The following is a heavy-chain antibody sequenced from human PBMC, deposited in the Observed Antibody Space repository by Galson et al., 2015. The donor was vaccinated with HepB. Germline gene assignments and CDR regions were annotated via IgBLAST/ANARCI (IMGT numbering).Heavy chain of an antibody. V-gene: IGHV1-46*01. J-gene: IGHJ6*01. CDR2: INPVRTIT. D-gene: IGHD3-10*01. CDR3: ARDPGGLWEGSGYHYGLDV. Sequence: INPVRTITTYEQKFQGRVTMTRDTSTSTVYMELSSLTSEDTAVYYCARDPGGLWEGSGYHYGLDVWGQGTTVTVSS.